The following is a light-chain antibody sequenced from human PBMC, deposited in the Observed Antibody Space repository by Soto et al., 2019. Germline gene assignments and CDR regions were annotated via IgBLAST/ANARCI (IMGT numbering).Light chain of an antibody. CDR1: SSNIGAGYD. Sequence: QSVLTQPPSVSGAPGQTVTISCTGSSSNIGAGYDVHWYQQLPGTAPKLLIYGNSDRPSGVPDRFSGSKSGTSASLAITWLQAEDEADYYCQSYDSSRSGVVFGGGTKLTVL. V-gene: IGLV1-40*01. CDR3: QSYDSSRSGVV. J-gene: IGLJ2*01. CDR2: GNS.